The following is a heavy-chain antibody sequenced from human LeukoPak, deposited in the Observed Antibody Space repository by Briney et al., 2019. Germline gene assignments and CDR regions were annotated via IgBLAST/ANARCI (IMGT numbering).Heavy chain of an antibody. Sequence: GASVKLSCKASGYTFRNYGITWVRQAPGQGLEWMGCIGTNNGNTDYAQKFQGRVIMTADTSTTTAHMELRSLRSDDTAVYYCARGRLKRVPFTKVAGALDYWGQGTRVTVSS. J-gene: IGHJ4*02. V-gene: IGHV1-18*01. CDR2: IGTNNGNT. CDR3: ARGRLKRVPFTKVAGALDY. CDR1: GYTFRNYG. D-gene: IGHD6-19*01.